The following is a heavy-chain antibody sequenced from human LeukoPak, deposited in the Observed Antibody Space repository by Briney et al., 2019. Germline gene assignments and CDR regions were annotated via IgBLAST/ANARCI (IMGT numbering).Heavy chain of an antibody. V-gene: IGHV3-23*01. CDR1: GLLVGLYA. Sequence: GGSLRPSFSPSGLLVGLYAETSGRQAPGKGLEWVSAVRGSGTATYYADSVKGRFTISRDNYKNMLYLQMNSLRAEDTAIYYFANTAPRDSSYNSTFDYWGQGTLVTVSS. J-gene: IGHJ4*02. CDR2: VRGSGTAT. CDR3: ANTAPRDSSYNSTFDY. D-gene: IGHD5-24*01.